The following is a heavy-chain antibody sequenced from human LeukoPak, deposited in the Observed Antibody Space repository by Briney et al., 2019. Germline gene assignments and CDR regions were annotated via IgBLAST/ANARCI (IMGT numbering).Heavy chain of an antibody. D-gene: IGHD3-10*01. V-gene: IGHV3-33*01. J-gene: IGHJ4*02. CDR2: IWYDGSDI. Sequence: GGSLRLSCAASGFIFSTYGMHWVRQAPGKGLEWVAVIWYDGSDIYYADSVKGRFTISRDNSKNTLYLQVNSLRAEDTAVYYCARDLSMVRGPLDYWGQETLVTVSS. CDR1: GFIFSTYG. CDR3: ARDLSMVRGPLDY.